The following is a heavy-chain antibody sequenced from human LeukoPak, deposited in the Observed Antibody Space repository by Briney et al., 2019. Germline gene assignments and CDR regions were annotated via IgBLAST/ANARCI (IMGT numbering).Heavy chain of an antibody. D-gene: IGHD3-10*01. V-gene: IGHV3-23*01. J-gene: IGHJ6*02. Sequence: PGGSLRLSCAACGFTFSSYAMRWVRQAPGKGLEWVSAISGSGGSTYYADSVKGRFTISRDNSKNTLYLQMNSLRAEDTAVYYCAKDPPTTYYYGSGSRNAGRYYGMDVWGQGTTVTVSS. CDR2: ISGSGGST. CDR3: AKDPPTTYYYGSGSRNAGRYYGMDV. CDR1: GFTFSSYA.